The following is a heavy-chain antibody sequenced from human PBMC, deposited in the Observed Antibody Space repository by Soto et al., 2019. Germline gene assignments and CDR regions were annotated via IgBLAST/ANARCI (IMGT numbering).Heavy chain of an antibody. CDR2: IYYSGST. D-gene: IGHD2-2*01. CDR1: GGSISSSTYY. J-gene: IGHJ4*02. Sequence: PSETLSLTCTVSGGSISSSTYYWAWIRQPPGKGLEWIGSIYYSGSTYYNPSLESRVTISVDTSKNQFSLELSSVTAADTALYFCAGHGTKKYYFDYWGQGTLVTVSS. CDR3: AGHGTKKYYFDY. V-gene: IGHV4-39*01.